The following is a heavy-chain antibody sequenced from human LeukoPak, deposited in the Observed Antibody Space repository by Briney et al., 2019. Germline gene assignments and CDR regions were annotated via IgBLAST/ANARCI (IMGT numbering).Heavy chain of an antibody. CDR2: IYYSGST. V-gene: IGHV4-31*01. D-gene: IGHD2-2*01. CDR3: ARSRVVPAANGIDY. J-gene: IGHJ4*02. CDR1: GGSISSGGYY. Sequence: SETLSLTCTVSGGSISSGGYYWSWIRQHPGKGLEWIGYIYYSGSTYYNPSLKSQVTISVDTSKNQFSLKLSSVTAADTAVYYCARSRVVPAANGIDYWGQGTLVTVSS.